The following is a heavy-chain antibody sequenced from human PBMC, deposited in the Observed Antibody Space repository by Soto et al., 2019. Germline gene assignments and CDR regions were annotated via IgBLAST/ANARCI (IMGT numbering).Heavy chain of an antibody. CDR3: ARDGLNDGSGSYYSEFYYYMDV. CDR2: IYSGGIT. CDR1: GFTVSSNY. J-gene: IGHJ6*03. V-gene: IGHV3-66*01. Sequence: EVQLVESGGGLVQPGGSLRLSCAASGFTVSSNYMSWVRQAPGQGLEWVSGIYSGGITYYEDSVKGRCTIARENNMNTRYLQMNSLRAEDTAVYYCARDGLNDGSGSYYSEFYYYMDVWGKGTTVTVSS. D-gene: IGHD3-10*01.